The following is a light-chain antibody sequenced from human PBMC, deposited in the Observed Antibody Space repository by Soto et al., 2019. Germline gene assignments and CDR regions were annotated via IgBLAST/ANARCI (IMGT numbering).Light chain of an antibody. J-gene: IGLJ3*02. Sequence: QSALTQPTSVSGSPGQSITISCTGVSSDIGGYNHVSWYQQHPGNVPRLIIYDVDNRPLGISNRFSGSQSGTTASLSISGLQAEDEADYYCCAYTARTTLSWVFGGGTQLTVL. CDR3: CAYTARTTLSWV. V-gene: IGLV2-14*03. CDR1: SSDIGGYNH. CDR2: DVD.